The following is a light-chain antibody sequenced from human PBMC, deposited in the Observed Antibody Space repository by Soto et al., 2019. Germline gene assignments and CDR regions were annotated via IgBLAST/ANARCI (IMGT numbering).Light chain of an antibody. CDR3: QQYGSSSYT. Sequence: EIVLTQSPGTLSLSPGERATLSCRASQSVSGTYLAWYQQKPGQAPRLLIYGASTRATGIPDRFSGSKSGTDFTLTISSLGPEDFAVYYCQQYGSSSYTFGQGTKLEIK. V-gene: IGKV3-20*01. CDR2: GAS. CDR1: QSVSGTY. J-gene: IGKJ2*01.